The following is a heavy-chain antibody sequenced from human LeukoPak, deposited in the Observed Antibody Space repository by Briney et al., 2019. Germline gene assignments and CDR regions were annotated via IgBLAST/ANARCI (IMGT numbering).Heavy chain of an antibody. Sequence: SETLSLTCTVSGGSISSYYWSWIRQPPGKGLEWIGYIYYSGSTNYNPSLKSRVTISVDTSKNQFSLKLSSVTAADTAVYYCASIAAAGIDYWGQGTLVTVSS. CDR2: IYYSGST. D-gene: IGHD6-13*01. V-gene: IGHV4-59*01. J-gene: IGHJ4*02. CDR1: GGSISSYY. CDR3: ASIAAAGIDY.